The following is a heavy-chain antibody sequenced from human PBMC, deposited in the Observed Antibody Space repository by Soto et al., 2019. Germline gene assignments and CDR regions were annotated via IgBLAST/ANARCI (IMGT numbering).Heavy chain of an antibody. CDR3: AYGGSADGYFDS. D-gene: IGHD1-26*01. V-gene: IGHV4-59*01. CDR2: FYYSGST. CDR1: GASISSYY. Sequence: QVQVQESGPGLVKPSETLSLTCTVSGASISSYYWSWVRQPPGKGLEWIGYFYYSGSTNYNPSLKSRVSMSVDTSKKQFSLKLSSVTAADTAVYYCAYGGSADGYFDSWGQGALVTVSS. J-gene: IGHJ4*02.